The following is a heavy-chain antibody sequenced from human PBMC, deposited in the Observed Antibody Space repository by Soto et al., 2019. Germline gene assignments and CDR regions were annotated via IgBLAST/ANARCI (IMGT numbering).Heavy chain of an antibody. CDR2: INPNSGGT. Sequence: ASVQVSCKASGYTFAGYYMHWVRQDPGQGLEWMGWINPNSGGTNYEQKFQGRVTMTRDTSISTAYMELSRLRCDDTAVYYCARDWSYCGGDCYPSGMDVWGQGTTVTGSS. CDR1: GYTFAGYY. D-gene: IGHD2-21*02. V-gene: IGHV1-2*02. J-gene: IGHJ6*02. CDR3: ARDWSYCGGDCYPSGMDV.